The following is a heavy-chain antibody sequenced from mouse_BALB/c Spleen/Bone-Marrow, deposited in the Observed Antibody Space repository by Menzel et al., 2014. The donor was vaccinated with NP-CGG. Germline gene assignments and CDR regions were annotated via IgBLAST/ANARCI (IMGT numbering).Heavy chain of an antibody. CDR1: GFTFSSYG. V-gene: IGHV5-6*02. CDR2: ISSGGSST. Sequence: EVNVVESGGDLVKPGGSLKLSCVASGFTFSSYGMSWVRQTPGKRLEWVATISSGGSSTYYPASVKGRFTISRDNAKSTLYLQMSSLNSEDTAMYYCTRRPLQANSYFDCWGQGTTLTVSS. CDR3: TRRPLQANSYFDC. J-gene: IGHJ2*01. D-gene: IGHD3-2*02.